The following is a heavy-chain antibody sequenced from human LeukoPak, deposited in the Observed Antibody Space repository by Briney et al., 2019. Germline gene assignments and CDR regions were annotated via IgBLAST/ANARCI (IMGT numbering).Heavy chain of an antibody. V-gene: IGHV3-7*01. Sequence: GRSLRLSCAASAFTFSNFWMSWVRQAPGKGLEWVANIKQDASDKHYVDSVKGRFTISRDNAKNSLYLHMNSLRAEDTAVYYCARVGDRDYSSGWFDYWGQGTLVTVSS. CDR3: ARVGDRDYSSGWFDY. D-gene: IGHD6-19*01. CDR2: IKQDASDK. CDR1: AFTFSNFW. J-gene: IGHJ4*02.